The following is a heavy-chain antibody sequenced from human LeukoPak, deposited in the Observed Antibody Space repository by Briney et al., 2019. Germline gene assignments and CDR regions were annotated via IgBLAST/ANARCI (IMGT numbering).Heavy chain of an antibody. D-gene: IGHD2-2*01. CDR1: GFTFSSYA. CDR2: ISGSGGST. V-gene: IGHV3-23*01. Sequence: PGGSLRLSCAASGFTFSSYAMSWVRQAPGKGLEWVSAISGSGGSTYYADSVKGRFTISRDNSKNTLYLQMNSLRAEDTAVYYCAKGVPEAPLVVPAAMEGVFDYWGQGTLVTVSS. CDR3: AKGVPEAPLVVPAAMEGVFDY. J-gene: IGHJ4*02.